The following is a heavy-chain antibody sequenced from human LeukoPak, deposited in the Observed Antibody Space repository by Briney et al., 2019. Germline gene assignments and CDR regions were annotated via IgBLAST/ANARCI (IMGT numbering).Heavy chain of an antibody. Sequence: SETLSLTCTVSVVPISSYYWSWIPQPPGKGLEGIGYIYYSGSINYNPSLRRRATISIDTSKSQFSPNLRSVTAADTAVYYCARLGGAPLNWLDPWGQGSLVTVSS. CDR1: VVPISSYY. V-gene: IGHV4-59*08. CDR3: ARLGGAPLNWLDP. J-gene: IGHJ5*02. D-gene: IGHD2-15*01. CDR2: IYYSGSI.